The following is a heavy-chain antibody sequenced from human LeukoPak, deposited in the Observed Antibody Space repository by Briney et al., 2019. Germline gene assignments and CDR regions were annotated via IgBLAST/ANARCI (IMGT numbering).Heavy chain of an antibody. CDR1: GDTLITHF. Sequence: SVKVSCKAPGDTLITHFISWVRQAPGQGLEWVGRIVPVIGVATYAQSLQGRVIITADRSTNTAYMELSSLRFGDSAVYFCARHSSRGHYYDFDFWGQGSLVTVSS. V-gene: IGHV1-69*02. CDR3: ARHSSRGHYYDFDF. J-gene: IGHJ4*02. CDR2: IVPVIGVA. D-gene: IGHD3-22*01.